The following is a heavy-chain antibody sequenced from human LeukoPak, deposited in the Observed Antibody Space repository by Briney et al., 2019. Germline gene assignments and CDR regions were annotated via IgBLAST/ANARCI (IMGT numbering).Heavy chain of an antibody. CDR3: VRGQLWSYYHDY. CDR1: GFTFSSYW. CDR2: IKGDERST. Sequence: GGSLRLSCAASGFTFSSYWMNWVRQAPGKGLVWVSRIKGDERSTNYADSVKGRFTISRDNAKNTVYLEMNSLRAEDTAVYYCVRGQLWSYYHDYWGQGTLVTVSS. J-gene: IGHJ4*02. D-gene: IGHD5-18*01. V-gene: IGHV3-74*01.